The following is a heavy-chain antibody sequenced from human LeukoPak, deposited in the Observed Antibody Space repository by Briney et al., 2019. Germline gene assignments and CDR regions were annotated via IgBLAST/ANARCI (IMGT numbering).Heavy chain of an antibody. J-gene: IGHJ4*02. CDR2: ISSDGYST. CDR1: TTYIATYA. V-gene: IGHV3-64*01. Sequence: PGGSLRLSCVASTTYIATYAMHWVRQAPGKGLEFVSAISSDGYSTYYAPSVKGRFVISRDNSKHTLYLQLGSLKIDDTAVYYCARAGHCSGGSCYVDYWGQGTLVTVSS. CDR3: ARAGHCSGGSCYVDY. D-gene: IGHD2-15*01.